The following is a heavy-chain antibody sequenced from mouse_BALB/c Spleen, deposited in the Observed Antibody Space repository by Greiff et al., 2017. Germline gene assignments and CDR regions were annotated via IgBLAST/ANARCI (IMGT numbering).Heavy chain of an antibody. CDR1: GYTFTSYW. J-gene: IGHJ3*01. Sequence: LQQPGSELVRPGASVKLSCKASGYTFTSYWMHWVKQRPGQGLEWIGNIYPGSGSTNYDEKFKSKATLTVDTSSSTAYMQLSSLTSEDSAVYYCTSQGLAWFAYWGQGTLVTVSA. D-gene: IGHD3-1*01. V-gene: IGHV1S22*01. CDR2: IYPGSGST. CDR3: TSQGLAWFAY.